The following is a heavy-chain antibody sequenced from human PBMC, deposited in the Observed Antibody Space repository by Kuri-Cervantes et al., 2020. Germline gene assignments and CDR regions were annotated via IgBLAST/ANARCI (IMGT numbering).Heavy chain of an antibody. CDR2: ISYDGSNK. CDR3: ARGHIRFVDY. Sequence: GESLKISCAAPGFTFSSYAMHWVRQAPGKGLEWVAVISYDGSNKYYADSVKGRFTISRDNSKNTLYLQMNSLRAEDTAVYYCARGHIRFVDYWGQGTLVTVSS. CDR1: GFTFSSYA. V-gene: IGHV3-30-3*01. D-gene: IGHD3-3*01. J-gene: IGHJ4*02.